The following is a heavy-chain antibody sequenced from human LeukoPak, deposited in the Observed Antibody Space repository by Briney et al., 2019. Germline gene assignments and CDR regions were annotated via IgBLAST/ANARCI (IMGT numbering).Heavy chain of an antibody. J-gene: IGHJ4*02. V-gene: IGHV3-64D*06. CDR2: ISSGGGST. D-gene: IGHD3-22*01. Sequence: GGSLRLSCSASGFTFSTFAMHWVRQAPGERLEYVSAISSGGGSTYYADSVEGRFTISRDNSKSTLYRQMSSLRADDTAVYYCVKTTSSYYYDYWGQGTLVTVSS. CDR3: VKTTSSYYYDY. CDR1: GFTFSTFA.